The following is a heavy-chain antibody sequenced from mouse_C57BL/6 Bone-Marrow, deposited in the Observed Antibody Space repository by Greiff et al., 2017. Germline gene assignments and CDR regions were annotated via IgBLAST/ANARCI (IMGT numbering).Heavy chain of an antibody. Sequence: QVQLKRSGAELARPGASVKLSCKASGYTFTSYGISWVKQRTGQGLEWIGEIYPRSGNTYYNEKFKGKATLTADKSSSTAYMELRSLTSEDSAVYFCARGNDYYYYAMDYWGQGTSVTVSS. V-gene: IGHV1-81*01. CDR1: GYTFTSYG. CDR3: ARGNDYYYYAMDY. J-gene: IGHJ4*01. CDR2: IYPRSGNT. D-gene: IGHD2-4*01.